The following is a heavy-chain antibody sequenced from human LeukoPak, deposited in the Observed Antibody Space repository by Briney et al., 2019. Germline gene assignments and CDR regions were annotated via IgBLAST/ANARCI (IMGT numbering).Heavy chain of an antibody. CDR2: ISAYNGNT. J-gene: IGHJ4*02. Sequence: ASVKVSCKASGYTFTSYGISWARQAPGQGLEWMGWISAYNGNTNYAQKLQGRVTMTTDTSTSTAYMELRSLRSDDTAVYYCARVPPGQWLVERRYYFDYWGQGTLVTVSS. D-gene: IGHD6-19*01. V-gene: IGHV1-18*01. CDR3: ARVPPGQWLVERRYYFDY. CDR1: GYTFTSYG.